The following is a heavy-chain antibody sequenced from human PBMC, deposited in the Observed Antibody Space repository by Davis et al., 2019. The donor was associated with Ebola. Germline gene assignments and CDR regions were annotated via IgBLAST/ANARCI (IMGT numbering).Heavy chain of an antibody. CDR3: ARESYAFDI. Sequence: GESLKISCAASGFTFSSYSMNWVRQAPGKGLEWVSSISSSSSYIYYADSVKGRFTISRDNAKNSLYLQMNSLRAEDTAVYYCARESYAFDIWGQGTMVTVSS. CDR1: GFTFSSYS. J-gene: IGHJ3*02. D-gene: IGHD3-16*02. V-gene: IGHV3-21*01. CDR2: ISSSSSYI.